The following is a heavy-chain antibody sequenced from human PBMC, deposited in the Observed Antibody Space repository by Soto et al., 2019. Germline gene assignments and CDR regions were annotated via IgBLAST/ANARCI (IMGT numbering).Heavy chain of an antibody. CDR1: GGSISSGGYY. V-gene: IGHV4-31*01. J-gene: IGHJ4*02. CDR3: AREGPGGCFVY. Sequence: QVQMQESGPGLVKPSQTLSLTCTVSGGSISSGGYYWSWIRQHPGKGLEGIGYIYYRGSTYYNLSLKSPVTISVDTSKNKFTLKLSYVTAADTAVYYCAREGPGGCFVYWGQGTLVNVSS. D-gene: IGHD5-12*01. CDR2: IYYRGST.